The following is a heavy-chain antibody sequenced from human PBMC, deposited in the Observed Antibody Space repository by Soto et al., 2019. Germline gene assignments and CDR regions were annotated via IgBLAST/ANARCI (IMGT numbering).Heavy chain of an antibody. CDR1: GYTFTTYD. Sequence: GASVEVSCKASGYTFTTYDINWVRQATGQGLEWMGWMNPNSGNTGYAQKFQGRVTMTRNTSISTAYMELSSLRSEDTAVYYCARARSVRAFSDSRIDYWGQGTLVTVSS. CDR2: MNPNSGNT. CDR3: ARARSVRAFSDSRIDY. J-gene: IGHJ4*02. V-gene: IGHV1-8*02. D-gene: IGHD6-6*01.